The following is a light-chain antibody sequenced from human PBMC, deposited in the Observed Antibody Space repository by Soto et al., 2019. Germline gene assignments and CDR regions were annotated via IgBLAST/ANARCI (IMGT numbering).Light chain of an antibody. CDR2: LGS. J-gene: IGKJ4*01. Sequence: EIVMTQSPLSLPVTPGEPASISCRSSQSLLHNNGYNYLDWYLQRPGHSPQLLIYLGSNRASGVPDRFSGSGSGTDFTLTISSLQAEDVAVYYCQQYYSTPLTFGGGTKVDIK. CDR3: QQYYSTPLT. V-gene: IGKV2-28*01. CDR1: QSLLHNNGYNY.